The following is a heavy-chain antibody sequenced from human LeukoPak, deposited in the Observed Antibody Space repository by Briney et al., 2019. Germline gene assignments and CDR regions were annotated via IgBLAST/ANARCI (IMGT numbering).Heavy chain of an antibody. D-gene: IGHD6-19*01. CDR3: ARPRGPYSSGWYWFDY. V-gene: IGHV5-51*01. J-gene: IGHJ4*02. CDR2: IYPGDSDT. Sequence: GESLKISCKGSGYSFTSYWIGWVRQMPGKGLEWMGIIYPGDSDTRYSPSFQGQVTISADKSISTAYLQWSSLEASDTAMYYCARPRGPYSSGWYWFDYWGQGTLVTVSS. CDR1: GYSFTSYW.